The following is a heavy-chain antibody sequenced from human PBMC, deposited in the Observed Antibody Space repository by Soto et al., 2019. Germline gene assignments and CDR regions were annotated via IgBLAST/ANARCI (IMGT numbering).Heavy chain of an antibody. CDR3: ARALKLGPHDYFDY. CDR1: GFTFSSYW. CDR2: IKQDGSEN. Sequence: GGSLRLSCAASGFTFSSYWMSWVRQAPGKGLEWVANIKQDGSENYYVDTVKGRFTISRDNAKNSLYLQMNSLRAEDTSVYYCARALKLGPHDYFDYWGQGTLVTVSS. D-gene: IGHD1-26*01. J-gene: IGHJ4*02. V-gene: IGHV3-7*03.